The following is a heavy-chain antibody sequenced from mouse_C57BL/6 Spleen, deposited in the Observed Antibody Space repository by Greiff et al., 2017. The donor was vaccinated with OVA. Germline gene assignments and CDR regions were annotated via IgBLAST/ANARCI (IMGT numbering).Heavy chain of an antibody. Sequence: QVQLQQPGAELVKPGASVKLSCKASGYTFTSYWMHWVKQRPGQGLEWIGMIHPNSGSTNYNEKFKSKATLTVDKSSSTAYMQLSSLTSEDSAVYYCAKSTTVSEDFDYWGQGTTLTVSS. V-gene: IGHV1-64*01. CDR2: IHPNSGST. D-gene: IGHD1-1*01. J-gene: IGHJ2*01. CDR3: AKSTTVSEDFDY. CDR1: GYTFTSYW.